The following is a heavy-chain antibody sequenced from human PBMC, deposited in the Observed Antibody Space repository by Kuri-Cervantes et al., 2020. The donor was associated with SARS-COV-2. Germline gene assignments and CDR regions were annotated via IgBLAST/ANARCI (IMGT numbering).Heavy chain of an antibody. D-gene: IGHD3-16*01. CDR1: GFTFSSYS. CDR2: ISSSGSTI. Sequence: LSLTCAASGFTFSSYSMNWVRQAPGKGLEWVSYISSSGSTIYYADSVKGRFTISRDNAKNSLYLQMNSLRAEDTAVYYCASWVYSNYYMDVWGKGTTVTVSS. V-gene: IGHV3-48*04. J-gene: IGHJ6*03. CDR3: ASWVYSNYYMDV.